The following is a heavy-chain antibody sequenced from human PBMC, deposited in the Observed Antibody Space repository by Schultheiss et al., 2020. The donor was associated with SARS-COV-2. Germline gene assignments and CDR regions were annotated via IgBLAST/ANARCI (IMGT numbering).Heavy chain of an antibody. CDR3: GAYSNYHSGFRD. J-gene: IGHJ4*02. CDR1: GGSISSGGYY. Sequence: SETLSLTCTVSGGSISSGGYYWSWIRQHPGKGLEWIGYIYYSGSTYYNPSLKSLVTISVDTSKNQFSLKLSSVTAADTAVYYCGAYSNYHSGFRDWGQGTLVTVSS. CDR2: IYYSGST. D-gene: IGHD4-11*01. V-gene: IGHV4-31*01.